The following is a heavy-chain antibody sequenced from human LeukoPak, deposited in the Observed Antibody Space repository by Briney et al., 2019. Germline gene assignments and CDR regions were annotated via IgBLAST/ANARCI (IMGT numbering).Heavy chain of an antibody. CDR2: IWYDESNS. CDR1: GFTFSRYG. CDR3: AKDPTMVRGVIVVVDYMDV. J-gene: IGHJ6*03. D-gene: IGHD3-10*01. V-gene: IGHV3-30*02. Sequence: PGGSLRLSCAASGFTFSRYGMHWVRQAPGKGLEWLAVIWYDESNSFYADSVKGRFTISRDNSKKTLYLQMNSLRAEDTAVYYCAKDPTMVRGVIVVVDYMDVWGKGTTVTVSS.